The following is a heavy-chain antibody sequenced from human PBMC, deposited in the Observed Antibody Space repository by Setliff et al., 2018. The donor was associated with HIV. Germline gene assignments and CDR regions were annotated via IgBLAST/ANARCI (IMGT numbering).Heavy chain of an antibody. J-gene: IGHJ3*02. D-gene: IGHD5-18*01. V-gene: IGHV4-31*03. Sequence: PSETLSLTCTVSGDSVSSGASYWSWIRQLPGKGLEYIGYISYRGTTYYNPSLTNRVTISLDKSENQFSLRLSSVAAADTAVYYCARANSIKGYSCGPDAFAIWGQGTLVTVSS. CDR2: ISYRGTT. CDR1: GDSVSSGASY. CDR3: ARANSIKGYSCGPDAFAI.